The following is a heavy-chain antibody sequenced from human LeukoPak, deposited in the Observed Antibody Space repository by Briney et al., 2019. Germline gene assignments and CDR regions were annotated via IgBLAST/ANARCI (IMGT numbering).Heavy chain of an antibody. V-gene: IGHV4-59*01. D-gene: IGHD5-18*01. J-gene: IGHJ6*03. CDR3: ARSGTAMVTPDYYYYYYMDV. CDR2: IYYSGRT. CDR1: GGSITSDY. Sequence: SETLSLTCTVSGGSITSDYWSWIRQPPGKGLEWIGYIYYSGRTNYNPSLKSRVTISIDTSKKQFSLKLSSVTAADTAVYYCARSGTAMVTPDYYYYYYMDVWGKGTTVTVSS.